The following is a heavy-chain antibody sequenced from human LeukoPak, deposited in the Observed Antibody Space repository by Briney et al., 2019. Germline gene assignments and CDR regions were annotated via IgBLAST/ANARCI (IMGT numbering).Heavy chain of an antibody. D-gene: IGHD3-10*01. J-gene: IGHJ6*03. CDR3: ARESITMVRGANYYYYYMDV. CDR2: IYYSGST. CDR1: GGSISSSSYY. Sequence: SETLSLTCTVSGGSISSSSYYWSWIRQPPGKGLEWIGYIYYSGSTNYNPSLKSRVTISVDTSKNQFSLKLSSVTAADTAVYYCARESITMVRGANYYYYYMDVWGKGTTVTVSS. V-gene: IGHV4-61*01.